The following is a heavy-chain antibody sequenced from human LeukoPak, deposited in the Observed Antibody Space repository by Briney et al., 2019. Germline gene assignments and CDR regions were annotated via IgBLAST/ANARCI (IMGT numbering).Heavy chain of an antibody. V-gene: IGHV1-18*01. D-gene: IGHD3-22*01. Sequence: ASVKVSCKASGYTFTSYGISWVRQAPGQGLEWMGWISAYNGNTNYAQKLQGRVTMTTDTSTSTAYMELRSLRSDDTAVYYCARGYYYDSSGYYLPHAWGQGTLVTVSS. CDR1: GYTFTSYG. CDR2: ISAYNGNT. CDR3: ARGYYYDSSGYYLPHA. J-gene: IGHJ5*02.